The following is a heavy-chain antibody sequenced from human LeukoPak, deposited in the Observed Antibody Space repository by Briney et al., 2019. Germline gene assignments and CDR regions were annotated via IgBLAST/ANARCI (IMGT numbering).Heavy chain of an antibody. CDR2: IYSGDST. D-gene: IGHD5-24*01. CDR3: AKESRDGYRLYYFDY. J-gene: IGHJ4*02. V-gene: IGHV3-53*01. Sequence: GGSLRLSCAASGFTVSSNYMSWVRQAPGKGLEWVSVIYSGDSTYYADSVKGRFTISRDNSKNTLYLQMNSLRAEDTAVYYCAKESRDGYRLYYFDYWGQGTLVTVSS. CDR1: GFTVSSNY.